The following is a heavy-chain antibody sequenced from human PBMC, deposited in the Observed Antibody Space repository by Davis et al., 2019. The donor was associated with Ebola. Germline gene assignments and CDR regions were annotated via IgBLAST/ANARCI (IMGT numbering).Heavy chain of an antibody. Sequence: ASVKVSCKASGYSFTSYDLNWVRQATGQGLEWMGWMNPNSGNTGYAQKFQGRVTITADESTSTAYMELSSLRSEDTAVYYCARGRWKTDYYYYGMDVWGQGTTVTVSS. D-gene: IGHD5-24*01. CDR3: ARGRWKTDYYYYGMDV. CDR2: MNPNSGNT. CDR1: GYSFTSYD. V-gene: IGHV1-8*01. J-gene: IGHJ6*02.